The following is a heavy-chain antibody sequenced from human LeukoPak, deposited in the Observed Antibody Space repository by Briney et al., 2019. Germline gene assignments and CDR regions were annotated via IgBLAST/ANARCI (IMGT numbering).Heavy chain of an antibody. V-gene: IGHV6-1*01. J-gene: IGHJ5*02. CDR3: ARRLAQYDCFDP. CDR1: GDSVSSNSVT. CDR2: TYYRSTWYN. D-gene: IGHD3-9*01. Sequence: SQTLSLTCAISGDSVSSNSVTWNWIRQSPSRGLEWLGRTYYRSTWYNDYAVSVRGRITVNPDTSKNQFSLHLNSVTPEDTAVYYCARRLAQYDCFDPWGQGILVTVSS.